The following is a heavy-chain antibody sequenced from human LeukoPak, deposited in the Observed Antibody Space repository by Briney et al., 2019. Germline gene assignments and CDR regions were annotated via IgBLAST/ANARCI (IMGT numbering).Heavy chain of an antibody. J-gene: IGHJ4*02. CDR1: GFTFSNYA. CDR2: ISHDVSNK. Sequence: PGGSLRLSCAASGFTFSNYAMHWVRQAPGKGLEWVAIISHDVSNKYYADSVKGRFTISRDNSKNTLYLQMNSLRTEDTAVYCCARDHGWSFDYWGQGTLVTVSS. D-gene: IGHD6-19*01. V-gene: IGHV3-30-3*01. CDR3: ARDHGWSFDY.